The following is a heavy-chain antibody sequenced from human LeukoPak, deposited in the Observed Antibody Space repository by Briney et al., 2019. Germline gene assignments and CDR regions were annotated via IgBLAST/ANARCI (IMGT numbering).Heavy chain of an antibody. D-gene: IGHD3-22*01. V-gene: IGHV3-33*08. J-gene: IGHJ4*02. Sequence: GGSLRLSCAASGFTYSHYGMHWVRQAPGKGLEWVAVIWSDGTEKYYADAVKGRFTISRDNSRNTLYLQMNSLRAEDTAVYYCARGTYYYDSSGYPLDYWGQGTLVTVSS. CDR2: IWSDGTEK. CDR1: GFTYSHYG. CDR3: ARGTYYYDSSGYPLDY.